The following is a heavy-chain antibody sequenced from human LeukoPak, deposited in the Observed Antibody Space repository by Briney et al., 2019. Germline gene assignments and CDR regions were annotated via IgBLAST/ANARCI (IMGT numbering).Heavy chain of an antibody. Sequence: ASVQVSCRASGYTFTDHYIQWVRQAPGQGLERMGRINPDIDVANYAEKFQGRVTMTRDTSISTAYMDLGSLTSDDTAVYYCARAVIRGIHFDSWGQGTLVTVSS. D-gene: IGHD3-10*01. V-gene: IGHV1-2*06. J-gene: IGHJ4*02. CDR3: ARAVIRGIHFDS. CDR2: INPDIDVA. CDR1: GYTFTDHY.